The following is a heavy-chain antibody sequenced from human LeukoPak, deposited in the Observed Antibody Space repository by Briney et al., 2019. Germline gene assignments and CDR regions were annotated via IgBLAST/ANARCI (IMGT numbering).Heavy chain of an antibody. D-gene: IGHD2/OR15-2a*01. Sequence: SVKVSCKASGGTFSSYAISWVRQAPGQGLEWMGRIIPIFGTANYAQEFQGRVTITTDESTSTAYMELSSLRSEDTAVYYCARAFMYPFSGYFDYWGQGTLVTVSS. CDR1: GGTFSSYA. J-gene: IGHJ4*02. V-gene: IGHV1-69*05. CDR2: IIPIFGTA. CDR3: ARAFMYPFSGYFDY.